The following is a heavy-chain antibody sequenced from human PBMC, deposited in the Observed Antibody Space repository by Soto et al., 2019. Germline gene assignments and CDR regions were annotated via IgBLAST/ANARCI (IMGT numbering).Heavy chain of an antibody. Sequence: SETLSLTCTVSGGSINSGDYFWSWIRQPPGKGLAWIGSIYYSGSTYHSPSLKSRASISMDTYKNQFSLRLRSVTAADTAVYYCARVKDTMFREYYFDYCGQRTLVPVSA. CDR1: GGSINSGDYF. CDR2: IYYSGST. CDR3: ARVKDTMFREYYFDY. V-gene: IGHV4-30-4*01. D-gene: IGHD3-10*01. J-gene: IGHJ4*02.